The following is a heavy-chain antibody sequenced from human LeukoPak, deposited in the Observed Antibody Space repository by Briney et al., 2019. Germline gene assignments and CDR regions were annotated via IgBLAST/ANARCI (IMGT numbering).Heavy chain of an antibody. CDR2: INPGNGDT. CDR3: TQYND. D-gene: IGHD1-14*01. V-gene: IGHV1-3*01. J-gene: IGHJ4*02. CDR1: GYSFTSQD. Sequence: ASVKVSCKTSGYSFTSQDMHWVRQAPGHRLEWIGCINPGNGDTKYSQEFQGRVTITRDTSATTAYMALSSLRSDDTAVYYCTQYNDWGQGTLVTVSS.